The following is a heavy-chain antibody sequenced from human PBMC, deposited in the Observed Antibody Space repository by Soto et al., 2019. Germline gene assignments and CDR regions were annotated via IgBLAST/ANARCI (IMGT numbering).Heavy chain of an antibody. J-gene: IGHJ6*02. CDR1: GYSIGSGYY. CDR3: ARTFDYYGMDV. CDR2: ICHAGSV. Sequence: KTSETLSLTCAVSGYSIGSGYYWAWIRQSPGKGLEWIGSICHAGSVYYNPSLNGRVALSMDTSKNHFSLKLTSVTAADTAVYYCARTFDYYGMDVWGQGTTVTVSS. V-gene: IGHV4-38-2*01.